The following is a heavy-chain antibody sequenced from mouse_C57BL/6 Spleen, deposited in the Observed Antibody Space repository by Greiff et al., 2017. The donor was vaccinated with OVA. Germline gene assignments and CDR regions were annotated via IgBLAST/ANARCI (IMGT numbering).Heavy chain of an antibody. CDR1: GYTFTDYE. V-gene: IGHV1-15*01. D-gene: IGHD1-1*01. J-gene: IGHJ4*01. CDR3: TRRTPGGSSIYYAMDY. CDR2: IDPETGGT. Sequence: QVQLQQSGAELVRPGASVTLSCKASGYTFTDYEMHWVKQTPVHGLEWIGAIDPETGGTAYNQKFKGKAIMTADKSSSTAYMELRNLTSDDSAVYYFTRRTPGGSSIYYAMDYWGQGTSVTVSS.